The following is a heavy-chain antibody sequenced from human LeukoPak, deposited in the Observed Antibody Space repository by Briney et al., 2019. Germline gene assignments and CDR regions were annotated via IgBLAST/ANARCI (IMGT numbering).Heavy chain of an antibody. D-gene: IGHD6-25*01. Sequence: HSGRSLRLSCAASGFTFSNYDMHCVRHATGKGLEWVSGIGTAGDIYYPGSVKGRFTISRENAKNSLYLQMNSLRAGDTAVYYCARDRGRYYMDVWGKGTTVTISS. CDR2: IGTAGDI. J-gene: IGHJ6*03. V-gene: IGHV3-13*01. CDR1: GFTFSNYD. CDR3: ARDRGRYYMDV.